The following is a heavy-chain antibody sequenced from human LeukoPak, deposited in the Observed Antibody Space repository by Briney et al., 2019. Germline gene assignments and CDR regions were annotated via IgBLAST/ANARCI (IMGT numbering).Heavy chain of an antibody. CDR1: GGSISSYY. CDR2: IHYSGST. D-gene: IGHD3-22*01. Sequence: SETLSLTCTVSGGSISSYYWGWIRQSPGRGLEYIGFIHYSGSTNYNPSLKSRVTMSLDTSKNQFSLKLSSVTAADTAVYYCARGLRAYYFDGSGHFDYWGQGTLITVSS. V-gene: IGHV4-59*01. CDR3: ARGLRAYYFDGSGHFDY. J-gene: IGHJ4*02.